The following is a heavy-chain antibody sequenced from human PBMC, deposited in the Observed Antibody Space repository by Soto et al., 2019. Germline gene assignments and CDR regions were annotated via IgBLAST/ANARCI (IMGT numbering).Heavy chain of an antibody. D-gene: IGHD3-3*01. CDR3: AKAKTICGVVQSLDY. CDR2: ISGSGGST. V-gene: IGHV3-23*01. J-gene: IGHJ4*02. CDR1: GFTFSSYA. Sequence: GGSLRLSCAASGFTFSSYAMSWVRQAPGKGLEWVSAISGSGGSTYYADSVKGRFTISRDNSKNTLYLQMNSLRAEDTAVYYCAKAKTICGVVQSLDYWGQGTLVTVSS.